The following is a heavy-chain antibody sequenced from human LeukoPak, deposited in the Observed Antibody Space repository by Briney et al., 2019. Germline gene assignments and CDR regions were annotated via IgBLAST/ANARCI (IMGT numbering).Heavy chain of an antibody. CDR3: ASTSGDSSGYYYPYYFDY. J-gene: IGHJ4*02. CDR2: IYTSGST. CDR1: AGSISSYY. Sequence: SETLSLTCTVSAGSISSYYWSWIRQPAGKGLEWIGRIYTSGSTNYNPSLKSRVTMSVDTSKNQFSLKLSSVTAADTAVYYCASTSGDSSGYYYPYYFDYWGQGTLVTVSS. V-gene: IGHV4-4*07. D-gene: IGHD3-22*01.